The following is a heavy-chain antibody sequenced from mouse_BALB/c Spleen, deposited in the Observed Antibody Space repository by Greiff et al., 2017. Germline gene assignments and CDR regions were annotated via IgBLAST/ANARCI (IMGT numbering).Heavy chain of an antibody. Sequence: VQRVESGPGLVAPSQSLSITCTVSGFSLTSYDISWIRQPPGKGLEWLGVIWTGGGTNYNSAFMSRLSISKDNSKSQVFLKMNSLQTDDTAIYYCVRGTGTAWFAYWGQGTLVTVSA. J-gene: IGHJ3*01. D-gene: IGHD4-1*01. CDR3: VRGTGTAWFAY. CDR1: GFSLTSYD. CDR2: IWTGGGT. V-gene: IGHV2-9-2*01.